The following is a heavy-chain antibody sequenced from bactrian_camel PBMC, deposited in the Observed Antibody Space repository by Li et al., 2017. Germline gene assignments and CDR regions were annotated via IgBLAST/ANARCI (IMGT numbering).Heavy chain of an antibody. Sequence: HVQLVESGGGLVQAGGSLRLSCAASGYTYNRNCMAWFRQAPGKEREGVARIATGSGNTYYADSVKGRFTISQDNAKNMVYLQMNSLKPEDTAMYYCAARGPYCYTKLSVRDFTYWSQGTQVTVSS. J-gene: IGHJ4*01. V-gene: IGHV3S1*01. CDR1: GYTYNRNC. CDR3: AARGPYCYTKLSVRDFTY. D-gene: IGHD2*01. CDR2: IATGSGNT.